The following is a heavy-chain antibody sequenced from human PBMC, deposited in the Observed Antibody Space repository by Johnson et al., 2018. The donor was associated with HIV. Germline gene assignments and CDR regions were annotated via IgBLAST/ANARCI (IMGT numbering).Heavy chain of an antibody. CDR3: TKEQGISGTVDAFDI. D-gene: IGHD6-13*01. CDR1: GFTFDDYA. CDR2: ISGSGDNT. J-gene: IGHJ3*02. Sequence: EVQLVESGGGLVQPGGSLRLSCAASGFTFDDYAMHWVRQAPGKGLEWVSAISGSGDNTFYVDSVKGRFTISRDNSKNTLYLQMNSLRVEDTALYYCTKEQGISGTVDAFDIWGQGTMVTVSS. V-gene: IGHV3-23*04.